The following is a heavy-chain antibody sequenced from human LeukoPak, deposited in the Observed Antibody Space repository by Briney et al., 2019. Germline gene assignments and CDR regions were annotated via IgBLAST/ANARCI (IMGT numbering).Heavy chain of an antibody. V-gene: IGHV7-4-1*02. J-gene: IGHJ5*02. CDR3: ARRNGRYCSGGSCRTNWFDP. CDR2: INTNTGNP. CDR1: GYTFINYY. D-gene: IGHD2-15*01. Sequence: ASVKVSCKASGYTFINYYMHWVRQAPGQGLEWMGWINTNTGNPTYAQGFTGRFVFSLDTSVSTAYLQISSLKAEDTAVYYCARRNGRYCSGGSCRTNWFDPWGQGTLVTVSS.